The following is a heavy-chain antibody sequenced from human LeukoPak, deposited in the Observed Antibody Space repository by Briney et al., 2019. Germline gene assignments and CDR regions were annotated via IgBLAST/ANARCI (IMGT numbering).Heavy chain of an antibody. D-gene: IGHD7-27*01. V-gene: IGHV3-23*01. CDR2: ISGSGGST. CDR3: AKGGMEVWGSLRNGFDY. J-gene: IGHJ4*02. CDR1: RFTFSSYA. Sequence: GGSLRLSCAASRFTFSSYAMSWVRQAPGKGLEWVSAISGSGGSTYYAGSVKGRFTISRDNSMNTLYLQMNSLRAEDTAVYYCAKGGMEVWGSLRNGFDYWGQGSLVTVSS.